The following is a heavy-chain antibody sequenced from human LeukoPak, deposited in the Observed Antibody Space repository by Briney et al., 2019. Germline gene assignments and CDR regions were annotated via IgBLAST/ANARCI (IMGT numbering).Heavy chain of an antibody. CDR2: ISAYNGNT. V-gene: IGHV1-18*03. CDR1: GYTFTSYG. J-gene: IGHJ4*02. Sequence: ASVKVSCKASGYTFTSYGISWVRQAPGQGLEWMGWISAYNGNTNYAQKLQGRVTMTTDTSTSTAYMELSSLRSEDMAVYYCARGGSYCGGDCYRPLDYWGQGTLVTVSS. CDR3: ARGGSYCGGDCYRPLDY. D-gene: IGHD2-21*02.